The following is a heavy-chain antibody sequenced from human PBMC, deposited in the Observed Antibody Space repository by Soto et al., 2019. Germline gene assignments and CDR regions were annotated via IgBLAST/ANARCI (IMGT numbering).Heavy chain of an antibody. CDR1: GFTLSSYR. Sequence: EVQLVESGGGLVQPGGSLRLSCEASGFTLSSYRMNWARQAPGQGLEWVSYISSSSSTIYYADSVKGRFTISRDNAKNSLYLQMNSLRDEDTAVYYCAIDNPRSSGWDVWGQGTTVTVSS. J-gene: IGHJ6*02. CDR3: AIDNPRSSGWDV. V-gene: IGHV3-48*02. CDR2: ISSSSSTI.